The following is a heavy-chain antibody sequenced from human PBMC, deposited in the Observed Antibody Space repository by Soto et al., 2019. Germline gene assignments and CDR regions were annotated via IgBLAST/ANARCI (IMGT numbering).Heavy chain of an antibody. Sequence: ASVKVSCKASGYTFTSYGISWVRQAPGQGLEWMGWISAYNGNTNYAQKLQGRVTMTTDTSTSTAYMEPRSLRSDDTAVYYCARTNYDFWSGSGVGMDVWGQGTTVTVSS. J-gene: IGHJ6*02. V-gene: IGHV1-18*01. D-gene: IGHD3-3*01. CDR1: GYTFTSYG. CDR2: ISAYNGNT. CDR3: ARTNYDFWSGSGVGMDV.